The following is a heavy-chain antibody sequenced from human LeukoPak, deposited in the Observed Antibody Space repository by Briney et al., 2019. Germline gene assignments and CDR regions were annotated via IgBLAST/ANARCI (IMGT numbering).Heavy chain of an antibody. V-gene: IGHV1-69-2*01. D-gene: IGHD2-2*02. CDR1: GYTFTDYY. CDR3: ATLGYCSSTSCYTGGGY. CDR2: VDPEDGET. Sequence: GATVKISCKASGYTFTDYYMHWVQQAPGKGLEWMGRVDPEDGETIYAEKFQGRVTITADTSTDTAYMELSSLRSEDTAVYYCATLGYCSSTSCYTGGGYWGQGTLVTVSS. J-gene: IGHJ4*02.